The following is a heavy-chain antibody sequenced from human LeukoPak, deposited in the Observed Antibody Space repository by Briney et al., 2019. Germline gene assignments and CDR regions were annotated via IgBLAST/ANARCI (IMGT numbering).Heavy chain of an antibody. V-gene: IGHV1-18*01. CDR3: ARDYYDSSGYLH. CDR1: GYTFTSYG. J-gene: IGHJ4*02. Sequence: ASVKVSCKASGYTFTSYGISWVRQAPGQGLEWVGWISAYNGSTNYAQKLQGRVTMTTDTSTSTVYMELRSLRSDDTAVYYCARDYYDSSGYLHWGQGTLVTVSS. CDR2: ISAYNGST. D-gene: IGHD3-22*01.